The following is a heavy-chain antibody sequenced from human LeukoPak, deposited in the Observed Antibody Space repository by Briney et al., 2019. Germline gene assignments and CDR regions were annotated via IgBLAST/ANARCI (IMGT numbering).Heavy chain of an antibody. J-gene: IGHJ3*02. V-gene: IGHV3-21*01. D-gene: IGHD2-15*01. CDR3: ARAGYCSGGSCYVSSRYDAFDI. CDR2: ISSSSSYI. CDR1: GFAFWGYS. Sequence: GGCPRLSCAASGFAFWGYSMNWGGRAPGKGLEWVSAISSSSSYIYYADSVKGRFTISRDNAKNSLYLQMNSLRAEDTAVYYCARAGYCSGGSCYVSSRYDAFDIWGQGTMVTVSS.